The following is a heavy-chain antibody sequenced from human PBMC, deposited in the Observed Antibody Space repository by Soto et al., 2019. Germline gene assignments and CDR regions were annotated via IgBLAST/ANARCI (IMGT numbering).Heavy chain of an antibody. V-gene: IGHV4-61*08. CDR3: AREAPSGSSQIFDY. Sequence: PSETLSLTCTVSGGSISSGGYYWSWIRQHPGKGLEWIGYIYYSGSTNYNPSLKSRVTISVDTSKNQFSLKLSSVTAADTAVYYCAREAPSGSSQIFDYWGQGTLVTVSS. CDR2: IYYSGST. CDR1: GGSISSGGYY. D-gene: IGHD6-13*01. J-gene: IGHJ4*02.